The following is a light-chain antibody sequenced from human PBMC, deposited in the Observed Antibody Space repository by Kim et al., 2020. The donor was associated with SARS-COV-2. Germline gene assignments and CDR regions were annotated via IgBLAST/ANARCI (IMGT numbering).Light chain of an antibody. V-gene: IGKV1-9*01. CDR3: QQLNSYPYT. CDR1: QGISSY. J-gene: IGKJ2*01. CDR2: AAS. Sequence: SASVGDRVTLYCRASQGISSYLAWYQQKPGKAPKLLIYAASTLQSGVPSRFSGGGSGTEFTLTISSLQPEDFATYHCQQLNSYPYTSGQGTKLEI.